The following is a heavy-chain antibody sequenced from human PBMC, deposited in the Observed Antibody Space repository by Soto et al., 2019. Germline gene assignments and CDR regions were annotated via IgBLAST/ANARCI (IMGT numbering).Heavy chain of an antibody. V-gene: IGHV4-59*01. J-gene: IGHJ4*02. D-gene: IGHD5-12*01. CDR1: GGSISSYY. CDR3: ARGGTGDSGSDLGKFDY. CDR2: IYYSGST. Sequence: QVQLQESGPGLVKPSETLSLTCTVSGGSISSYYWSWIRQPPGKGLEWIGYIYYSGSTNYNPSLKSRVTISVDTSKNQFSLKLSSVTAADTAVYYCARGGTGDSGSDLGKFDYWGQGTLVTVSS.